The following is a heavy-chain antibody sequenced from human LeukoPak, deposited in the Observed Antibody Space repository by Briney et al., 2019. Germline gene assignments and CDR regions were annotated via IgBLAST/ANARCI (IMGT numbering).Heavy chain of an antibody. CDR1: GGSVSSGTYY. CDR3: ARSRPVAGTVYFDY. V-gene: IGHV4-61*01. J-gene: IGHJ4*02. Sequence: PSETLSLTCTVSGGSVSSGTYYWSWIRQPPGKGLESIGYIYYSGSTNYNPSLKSRVTISVDTSKNQFSLKLGSVTAADTAVYYCARSRPVAGTVYFDYWGQGTLVTVSS. D-gene: IGHD6-19*01. CDR2: IYYSGST.